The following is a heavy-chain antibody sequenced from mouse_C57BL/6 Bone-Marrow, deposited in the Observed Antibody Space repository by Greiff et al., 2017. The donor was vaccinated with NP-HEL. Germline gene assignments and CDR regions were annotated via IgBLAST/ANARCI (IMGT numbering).Heavy chain of an antibody. V-gene: IGHV1-4*01. CDR2: INPSSGYT. CDR3: ARSRNYYAFDY. Sequence: QVQLQQSGAELARPGASVKMSCKASGYTFTSYTMHWVQQRPGQGLEWIGYINPSSGYTKYNQKFKDKATLTADKSSSTAYMQLSSLTSEDSAVCYCARSRNYYAFDYWGQGTTLTVSS. CDR1: GYTFTSYT. J-gene: IGHJ2*01. D-gene: IGHD1-1*01.